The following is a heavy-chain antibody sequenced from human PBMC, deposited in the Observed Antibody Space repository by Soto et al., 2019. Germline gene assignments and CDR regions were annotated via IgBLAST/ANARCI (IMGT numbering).Heavy chain of an antibody. Sequence: SVKVSCKASGGTFSCYAISWVRQVAGQGLEWMGVINPIFGTANYAQKFHGRVTITAEETTSTAYMELSSLRSEESYVYYCTKSGGLGATAYWGQGTLVTVSS. CDR2: INPIFGTA. V-gene: IGHV1-69*13. CDR3: TKSGGLGATAY. CDR1: GGTFSCYA. J-gene: IGHJ4*02. D-gene: IGHD1-26*01.